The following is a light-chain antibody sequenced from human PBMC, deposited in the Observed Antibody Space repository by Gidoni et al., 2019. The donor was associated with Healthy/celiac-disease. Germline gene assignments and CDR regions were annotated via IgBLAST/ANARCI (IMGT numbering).Light chain of an antibody. CDR3: LQDYNYPRT. V-gene: IGKV1-6*01. J-gene: IGKJ1*01. Sequence: AIQMTQSPSSLSASVGDRVTITCRASQGIRNDLGCYQQKPGKAPKLLIYAASSLQSGVTSRFSGSGSGTDFTLTISSLQPEDFATYYCLQDYNYPRTFGQXTKVEIK. CDR2: AAS. CDR1: QGIRND.